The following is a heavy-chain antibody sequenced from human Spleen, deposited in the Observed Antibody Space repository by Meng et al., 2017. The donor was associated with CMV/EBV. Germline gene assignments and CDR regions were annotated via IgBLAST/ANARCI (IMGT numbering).Heavy chain of an antibody. CDR3: ATYGTAVVYNTDV. D-gene: IGHD2-21*02. CDR1: GYTFTQYY. CDR2: INPQTGGT. V-gene: IGHV1-2*02. Sequence: ASVKVSCKASGYTFTQYYIHWVRQAPGQGLESMGWINPQTGGTNYAQKFQGRVTMTRDTSISTVYMELSRLRSDDTAVYYCATYGTAVVYNTDVWGQGTTVTVSS. J-gene: IGHJ6*02.